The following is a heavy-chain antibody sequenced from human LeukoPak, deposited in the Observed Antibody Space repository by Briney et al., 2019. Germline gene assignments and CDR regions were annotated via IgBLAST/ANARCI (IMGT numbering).Heavy chain of an antibody. Sequence: SGTLSLTCGVSGGSITSTNWWSWVRQPPGQGLEWIAEGSLSGLTNYNPSLSSRIIMALDTSKNHLSLHLTSVTAADTAVYYCSRENGAFSPFGYWGQGYLVTVLS. CDR1: GGSITSTNW. CDR3: SRENGAFSPFGY. CDR2: GSLSGLT. J-gene: IGHJ4*02. V-gene: IGHV4-4*02. D-gene: IGHD2-8*01.